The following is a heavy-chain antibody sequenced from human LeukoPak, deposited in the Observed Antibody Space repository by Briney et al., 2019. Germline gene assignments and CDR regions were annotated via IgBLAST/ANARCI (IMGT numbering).Heavy chain of an antibody. V-gene: IGHV4-59*01. Sequence: PSETLSLTCTVSGGSISSYYWSWLRPPPGKGLAWIGYIYYSGSTNYNPSLTSRVTISVDTSKNQFSLKLSSVTAADTAVYYCARVGYGDYVGVSRAYYYYYMDVWGKGTTVTVSS. CDR3: ARVGYGDYVGVSRAYYYYYMDV. D-gene: IGHD4-17*01. CDR2: IYYSGST. CDR1: GGSISSYY. J-gene: IGHJ6*03.